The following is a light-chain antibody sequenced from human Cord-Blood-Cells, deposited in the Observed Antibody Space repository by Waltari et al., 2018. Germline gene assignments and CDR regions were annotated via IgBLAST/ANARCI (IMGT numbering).Light chain of an antibody. CDR3: QSADSSGTYPVV. Sequence: SYELTQPPSVAVSPGQTARLTCSGAALPKQYAYWYQQKAGQAPVLVIYKDRERPSGIPARFSGSSSGTTVTLTISGVQAEDEADYNGQSADSSGTYPVVFGGGTKLTVL. V-gene: IGLV3-25*02. CDR2: KDR. J-gene: IGLJ2*01. CDR1: ALPKQY.